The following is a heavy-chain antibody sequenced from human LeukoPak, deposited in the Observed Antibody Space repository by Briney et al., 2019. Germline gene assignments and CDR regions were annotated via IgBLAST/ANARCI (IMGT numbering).Heavy chain of an antibody. J-gene: IGHJ4*02. V-gene: IGHV3-21*01. CDR3: ARDVAGLRWSSGDY. D-gene: IGHD4-23*01. CDR2: ISSSSSYI. CDR1: GFTVSSNY. Sequence: PGGSLRLSCAASGFTVSSNYMSWVRQAPGKGLEWVSSISSSSSYIYYADSVKGRFTISRDNAKNSLYLQMNSLRAEDTAVHYCARDVAGLRWSSGDYWGQGTLVTVSS.